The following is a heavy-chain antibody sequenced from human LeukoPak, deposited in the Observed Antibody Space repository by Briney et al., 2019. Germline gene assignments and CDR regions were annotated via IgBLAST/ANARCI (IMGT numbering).Heavy chain of an antibody. CDR2: ILFDGNNK. CDR3: GRDAEQSSGWDPGN. J-gene: IGHJ4*02. D-gene: IGHD6-25*01. V-gene: IGHV3-30*03. Sequence: PGGSLRLSCAASGFTFSTYGMHWVRQAPGKGLEWVAVILFDGNNKYYADSVRGRFTISRDNSKNTLYLQMNSLRDEDTAVYYCGRDAEQSSGWDPGNWGQGTLVIVSS. CDR1: GFTFSTYG.